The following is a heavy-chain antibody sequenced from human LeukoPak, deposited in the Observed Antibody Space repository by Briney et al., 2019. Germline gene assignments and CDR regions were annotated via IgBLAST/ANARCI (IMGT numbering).Heavy chain of an antibody. J-gene: IGHJ4*02. Sequence: PSETLSLTCTVSGGSISSSSYYWGWIRQPPGKGLEWIGSIYYSGSTYYNPSLKSRVTISVDTSKNQFSLKLSSVTAADTAVYYCARQWLAGPAIDYWGQGTLVTVPS. D-gene: IGHD6-19*01. CDR1: GGSISSSSYY. CDR3: ARQWLAGPAIDY. V-gene: IGHV4-39*01. CDR2: IYYSGST.